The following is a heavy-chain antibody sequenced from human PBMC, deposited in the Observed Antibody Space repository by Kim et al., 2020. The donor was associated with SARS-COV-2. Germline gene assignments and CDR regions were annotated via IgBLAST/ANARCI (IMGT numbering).Heavy chain of an antibody. Sequence: IYAQKFQGRVTMTEDTSTDTAYMELSSLRSEDTAVYYCATDNGQQLAFDYWGQGTLVTVSS. J-gene: IGHJ4*02. V-gene: IGHV1-24*01. D-gene: IGHD6-13*01. CDR3: ATDNGQQLAFDY.